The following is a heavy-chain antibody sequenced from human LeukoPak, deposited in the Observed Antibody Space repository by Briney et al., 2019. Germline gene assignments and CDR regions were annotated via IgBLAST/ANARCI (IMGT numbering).Heavy chain of an antibody. Sequence: GGSLRLSCAASGFTFGNHWMHWVRQGPGKDLVWVARINFDGSTATYADSVKGRFVISRDNAQNNLYLHMHGLRAEDTAVYYCARLGMIQAYSTEDYWGQGTLVTVSS. CDR1: GFTFGNHW. D-gene: IGHD6-13*01. V-gene: IGHV3-74*01. CDR3: ARLGMIQAYSTEDY. J-gene: IGHJ4*02. CDR2: INFDGSTA.